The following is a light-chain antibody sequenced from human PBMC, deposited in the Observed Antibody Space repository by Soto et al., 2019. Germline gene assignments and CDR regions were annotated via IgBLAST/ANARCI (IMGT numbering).Light chain of an antibody. J-gene: IGKJ1*01. CDR1: QSVRTF. CDR3: PQYGSSPWT. Sequence: EVDFTRSPARRVGSAGGCRRLSCRASQSVRTFLAWYQHKPGQAPRLLIYDASNRATGIPDRFSGSGSGTDLPLTYTSLVPIPFALYFCPQYGSSPWTFGQGTKVDIK. CDR2: DAS. V-gene: IGKV3-20*01.